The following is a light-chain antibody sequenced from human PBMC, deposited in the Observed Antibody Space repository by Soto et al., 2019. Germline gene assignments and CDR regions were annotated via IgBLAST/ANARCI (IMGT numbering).Light chain of an antibody. Sequence: IQLTQSPSSLSASVGDRVTITCRASQGISSYLAWYQQKPGKAPKLLIYAASTLQSGVPSRFSGSGSGTDLTLTISSLQPEDFATYYCQQLNSNPPITFGQGTRLEIK. CDR2: AAS. CDR3: QQLNSNPPIT. J-gene: IGKJ5*01. V-gene: IGKV1-9*01. CDR1: QGISSY.